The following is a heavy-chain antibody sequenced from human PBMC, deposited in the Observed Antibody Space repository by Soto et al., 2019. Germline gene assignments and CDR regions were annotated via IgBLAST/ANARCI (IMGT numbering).Heavy chain of an antibody. CDR1: GGTFSSYA. CDR3: ARVHDSSGYYLYYYYYGMDV. J-gene: IGHJ6*02. Sequence: ASVKVSCKASGGTFSSYAISWVRQAPGQGLEWMGGIIPIFGTANYAQKFQGRVTITADESTSTAYMELSSLRSEDTAVYYCARVHDSSGYYLYYYYYGMDVWGQGTTVTVSS. D-gene: IGHD3-22*01. CDR2: IIPIFGTA. V-gene: IGHV1-69*13.